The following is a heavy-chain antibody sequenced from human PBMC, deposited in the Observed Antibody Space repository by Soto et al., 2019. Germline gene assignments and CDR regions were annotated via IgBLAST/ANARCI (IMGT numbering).Heavy chain of an antibody. J-gene: IGHJ4*02. CDR2: ISGSGSST. CDR3: AKRYSSSWIFDY. Sequence: GGPLRLSCAASGCTFSSYAMSWVRQAPGKGLEWVSAISGSGSSTYYADSVKGRFTISRDNSKNTLYLQMNSLRAEDTAVYYCAKRYSSSWIFDYWGQGTLVTVSS. V-gene: IGHV3-23*01. D-gene: IGHD6-13*01. CDR1: GCTFSSYA.